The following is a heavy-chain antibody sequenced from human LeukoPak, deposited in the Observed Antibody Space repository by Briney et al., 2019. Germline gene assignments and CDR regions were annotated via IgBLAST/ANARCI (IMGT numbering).Heavy chain of an antibody. CDR1: GFTFNKYW. V-gene: IGHV3-74*01. Sequence: GGSPRLSCAASGFTFNKYWMQWVRQAPGKGLVWVSRIYSDGSSTDYADSVKGRFTISRDNAKNTLYLQMNSLRAEDTAVYYCARESPQVVTLDYWGQGALVTVSS. D-gene: IGHD2-15*01. CDR3: ARESPQVVTLDY. J-gene: IGHJ4*02. CDR2: IYSDGSST.